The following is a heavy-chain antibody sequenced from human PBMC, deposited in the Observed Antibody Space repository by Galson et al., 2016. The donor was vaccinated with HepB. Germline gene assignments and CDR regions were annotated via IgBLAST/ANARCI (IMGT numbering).Heavy chain of an antibody. D-gene: IGHD2-2*01. CDR2: INSGDGT. Sequence: FTQYYIHWVRQAPGQGLEWMGMINSGDGTTYAQKFRGRVTMTRDTSTTTVYMELSSLRSEDSAVYYCAREVPAACNFDYWGQGILVSVSS. V-gene: IGHV1-46*01. J-gene: IGHJ4*02. CDR1: FTQYY. CDR3: AREVPAACNFDY.